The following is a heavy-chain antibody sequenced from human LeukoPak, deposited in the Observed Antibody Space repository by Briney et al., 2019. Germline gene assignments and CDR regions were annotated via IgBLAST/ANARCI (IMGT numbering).Heavy chain of an antibody. Sequence: GGSLRLSCEASGVTFSSYVMSWVRQAPGKGLEWVANIKKDGSEKYYVDSVKGRFTISRDNAKNSLYLQMNSLRAEDTALYYCARDFDSGGQGTLVTVSS. J-gene: IGHJ5*01. CDR2: IKKDGSEK. V-gene: IGHV3-7*01. CDR1: GVTFSSYV. CDR3: ARDFDS.